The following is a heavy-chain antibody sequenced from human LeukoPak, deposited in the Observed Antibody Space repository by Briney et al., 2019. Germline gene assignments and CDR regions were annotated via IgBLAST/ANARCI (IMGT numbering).Heavy chain of an antibody. J-gene: IGHJ4*02. V-gene: IGHV1-8*01. Sequence: ASVKVSCKASGYSFTNYDINWVRQATGQGLEWMGWMNPNSGNTGLAQKFQGRVTMTRNTSIITAHMELSSLTSEDTVVYYCARVYCSVVVAATRGCYFDSWGQGTLVTVSS. CDR1: GYSFTNYD. CDR3: ARVYCSVVVAATRGCYFDS. D-gene: IGHD2-15*01. CDR2: MNPNSGNT.